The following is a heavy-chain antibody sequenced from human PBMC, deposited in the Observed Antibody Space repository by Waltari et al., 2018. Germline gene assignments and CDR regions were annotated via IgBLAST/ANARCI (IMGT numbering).Heavy chain of an antibody. Sequence: QVQLVQSGAEVKKPGASVKVSCKASGYTFSAYYIHWVRQAPGQGLEWMGWIDHDSGRTNFAQKCQGRITLTRDTSISTVYMALTPLATDDTAGYYCARGSMTTMTPWGQGSLVTVSS. CDR2: IDHDSGRT. CDR1: GYTFSAYY. V-gene: IGHV1-2*02. CDR3: ARGSMTTMTP. J-gene: IGHJ5*02. D-gene: IGHD4-17*01.